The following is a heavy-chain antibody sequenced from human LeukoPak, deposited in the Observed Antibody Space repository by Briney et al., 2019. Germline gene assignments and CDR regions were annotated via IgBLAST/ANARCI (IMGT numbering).Heavy chain of an antibody. Sequence: PGGSLRLSCAASGFTFSRYVMSWVRQAPGKGLEWVSATSGSGGSTYYAGSVKGRFTISRDSSKNTVYLEMNSLRGEDTAVYYCARDPEHYGSGSYLDYWGQGSLVTVSS. CDR3: ARDPEHYGSGSYLDY. CDR2: TSGSGGST. CDR1: GFTFSRYV. V-gene: IGHV3-23*01. J-gene: IGHJ4*02. D-gene: IGHD3-10*01.